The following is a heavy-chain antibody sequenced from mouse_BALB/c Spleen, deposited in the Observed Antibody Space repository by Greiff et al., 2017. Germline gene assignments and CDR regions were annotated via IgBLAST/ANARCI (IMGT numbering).Heavy chain of an antibody. CDR3: TVLRYAWFAY. Sequence: EVKLVESGGGLVQPGGSMKLSCVASGFTFSSYWMSWVRQSPEKGLEWVAEIRLKSDNYATHYAESVKGKFTISRDDSKSRLYLQMNSLRAEDTGIYYCTVLRYAWFAYWGQGTLVTVSA. CDR2: IRLKSDNYAT. V-gene: IGHV6-3*01. J-gene: IGHJ3*01. D-gene: IGHD1-1*01. CDR1: GFTFSSYW.